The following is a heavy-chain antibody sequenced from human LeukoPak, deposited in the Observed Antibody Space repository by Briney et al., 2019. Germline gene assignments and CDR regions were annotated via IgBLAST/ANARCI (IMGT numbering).Heavy chain of an antibody. J-gene: IGHJ6*03. CDR3: ARSGLVAVAAAYYYYMDV. Sequence: PSETLSLTCTVSGGSISSYYWSWIRQPPGKGLEWIGYIYYSGSTNYNPSLKSRVTISVDTSKNQFSLKLSSVTAADTAVYYCARSGLVAVAAAYYYYMDVWGKGTTVTVSS. V-gene: IGHV4-59*01. CDR2: IYYSGST. CDR1: GGSISSYY. D-gene: IGHD6-19*01.